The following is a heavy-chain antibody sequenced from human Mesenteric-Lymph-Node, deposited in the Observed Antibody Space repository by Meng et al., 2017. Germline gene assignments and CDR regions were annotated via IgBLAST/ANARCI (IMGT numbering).Heavy chain of an antibody. D-gene: IGHD5-18*01. CDR2: SSGSGGST. CDR1: GFTFSSYS. Sequence: VLRVGSGGVLVQPGGSLRSSCAAAGFTFSSYSMSGVRQAPGKGLEWVSASSGSGGSTYYADSVKGRFTISRDNSKNTLYLQMDSLTAEDTAVYYCARGTWIQLWALDYWGQGALVTVSS. CDR3: ARGTWIQLWALDY. V-gene: IGHV3-23*04. J-gene: IGHJ4*02.